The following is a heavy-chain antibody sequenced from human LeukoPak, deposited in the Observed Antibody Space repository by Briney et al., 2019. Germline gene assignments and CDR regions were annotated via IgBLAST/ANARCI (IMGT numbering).Heavy chain of an antibody. Sequence: ASVTVSCMASVYTFTSYYMQWVRQAPGQGLEWMGIINPSGGSTSYAQKFQGRVTMTRDTSTSTVYMELSSLRSEDTAVYYCARLLSRDHRTPVLNYYDSSGYYEDFDYWGQGTLVTVSS. CDR2: INPSGGST. V-gene: IGHV1-46*01. CDR3: ARLLSRDHRTPVLNYYDSSGYYEDFDY. D-gene: IGHD3-22*01. CDR1: VYTFTSYY. J-gene: IGHJ4*02.